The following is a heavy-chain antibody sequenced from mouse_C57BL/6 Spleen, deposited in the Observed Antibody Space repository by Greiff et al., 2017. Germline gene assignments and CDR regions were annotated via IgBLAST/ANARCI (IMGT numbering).Heavy chain of an antibody. Sequence: QVQLQQSGAELARPGASVKLSCKASGYTFTSYGISWVKQRTGQGLEWIGEIYPRSGNTYYNEKFKGKATLTADKSSSTAYMELRSLTSEDSAVYFCARGGDYDDEGYAMDYWGQGTSVTVSS. CDR3: ARGGDYDDEGYAMDY. V-gene: IGHV1-81*01. CDR1: GYTFTSYG. D-gene: IGHD2-4*01. CDR2: IYPRSGNT. J-gene: IGHJ4*01.